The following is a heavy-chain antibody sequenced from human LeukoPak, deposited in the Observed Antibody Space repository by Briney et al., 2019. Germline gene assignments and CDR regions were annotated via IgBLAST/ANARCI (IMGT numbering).Heavy chain of an antibody. CDR2: ISYDGSNK. Sequence: PGGSLRLSCAASGFTFSSYAMHWVRQAPGKGLEWVAVISYDGSNKYYADSVKGQFTISRDNSKNTLYLQMNSLRAEDTAVYYCARDWWRTIGGPQPSVVLSAPQRMLRSYYFDYWGQGTLVTVSS. CDR3: ARDWWRTIGGPQPSVVLSAPQRMLRSYYFDY. CDR1: GFTFSSYA. V-gene: IGHV3-30-3*01. J-gene: IGHJ4*02. D-gene: IGHD2-8*01.